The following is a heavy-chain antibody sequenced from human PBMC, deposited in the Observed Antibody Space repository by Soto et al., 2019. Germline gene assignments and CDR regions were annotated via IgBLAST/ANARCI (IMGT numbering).Heavy chain of an antibody. CDR3: ARAGDDCSTTNCYMIDY. V-gene: IGHV1-3*01. J-gene: IGHJ4*02. D-gene: IGHD2-2*02. CDR1: GYTFTTYA. CDR2: INAGNGKT. Sequence: ASVKVSCRASGYTFTTYAMHWVRQAPGQRLEWMGWINAGNGKTKYSQKFQGRVTITRDTSATTVYMELSSLRSEDTAVYYCARAGDDCSTTNCYMIDYWGQGTLVTVSS.